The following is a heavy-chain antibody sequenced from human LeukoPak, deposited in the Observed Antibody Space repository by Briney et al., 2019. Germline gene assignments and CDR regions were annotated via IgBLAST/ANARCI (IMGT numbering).Heavy chain of an antibody. V-gene: IGHV4-38-2*01. Sequence: SETLSLTCAVSGYSISSGYYWGWIRQPPGKGLEWIGSIYYSGSTYYNPSLKSRVTISVDTSKNQFSLKLSSVTAADTAVYYCATYGRSYYYGLGSYYKMLEFDPWGQGTLVTVSS. CDR1: GYSISSGYY. J-gene: IGHJ5*02. D-gene: IGHD3-10*01. CDR2: IYYSGST. CDR3: ATYGRSYYYGLGSYYKMLEFDP.